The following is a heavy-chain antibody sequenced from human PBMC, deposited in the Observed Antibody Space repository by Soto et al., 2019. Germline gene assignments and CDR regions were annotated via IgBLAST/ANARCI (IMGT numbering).Heavy chain of an antibody. CDR2: ISYDGRNK. CDR3: AKVLPVDAFDL. Sequence: QVQVVESGGGVVQPGRSLRLSCDASGFTFRNYGMHWVRQAPGKGLEGVAVISYDGRNKYYADSVKGRFTISRDNSKNTLYLQMNSLRAEDTAMYYCAKVLPVDAFDLWGLGTMVIVSS. D-gene: IGHD2-2*01. CDR1: GFTFRNYG. V-gene: IGHV3-30*18. J-gene: IGHJ3*01.